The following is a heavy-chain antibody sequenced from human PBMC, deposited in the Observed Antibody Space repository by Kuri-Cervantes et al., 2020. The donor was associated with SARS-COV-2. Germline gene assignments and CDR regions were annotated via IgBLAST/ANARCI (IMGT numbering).Heavy chain of an antibody. CDR3: TRYSYYDGAGYRQDAFDM. D-gene: IGHD3-22*01. J-gene: IGHJ3*02. CDR1: GFTFSSYS. CDR2: ISSSSSYI. V-gene: IGHV3-21*01. Sequence: ETLSLTCAASGFTFSSYSMNWVRQAPGKGLEWVSSISSSSSYIYYADSVKGRFTISRDNAKNSLYLQMNSLRAEDTAVYYCTRYSYYDGAGYRQDAFDMWGQGTMVTVSS.